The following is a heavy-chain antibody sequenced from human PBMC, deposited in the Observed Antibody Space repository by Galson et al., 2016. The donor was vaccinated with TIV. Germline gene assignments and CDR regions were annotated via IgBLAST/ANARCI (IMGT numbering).Heavy chain of an antibody. V-gene: IGHV3-30*18. CDR3: AKDKKYCTVNSCYTSYHYYYYGIDV. CDR1: GFIFSNYE. Sequence: SLRLSCAASGFIFSNYEMNWVRQAPGKGLEWVAVVSYDGGNEYYADSVKGRFTISRDNSKNTLYLQINSLRAVDTAVYYCAKDKKYCTVNSCYTSYHYYYYGIDVWGQGTTVTVSS. CDR2: VSYDGGNE. D-gene: IGHD2-2*02. J-gene: IGHJ6*02.